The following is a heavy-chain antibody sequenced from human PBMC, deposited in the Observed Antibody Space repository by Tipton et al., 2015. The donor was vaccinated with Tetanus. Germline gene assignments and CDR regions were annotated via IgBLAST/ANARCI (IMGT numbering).Heavy chain of an antibody. D-gene: IGHD3-22*01. J-gene: IGHJ6*02. Sequence: LVQSGAEVKKPGASVKVSCKASGYTFTGYYIYWVRQAPGQGLEWMGWIDPNSGGTVYAQKFQCRVTMTRDTSISTAYMELGSLRSDDTAVYYCARDRGDYIFYGMDVWGPGTTVPVS. CDR1: GYTFTGYY. CDR3: ARDRGDYIFYGMDV. V-gene: IGHV1-2*02. CDR2: IDPNSGGT.